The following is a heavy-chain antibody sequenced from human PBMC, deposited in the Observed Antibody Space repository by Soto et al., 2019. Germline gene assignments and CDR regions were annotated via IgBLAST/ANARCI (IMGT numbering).Heavy chain of an antibody. D-gene: IGHD3-10*01. Sequence: GGSLRLSCAASGFTFSSYGMHWVRQAPGKGLEWVAVIWYDGSNKYYADSVKGRFTISRDNSKNTLYLQMNSLRAEDTAVYYCAREGSGSYEVYYYYGMDVWGQGTTVTVSS. CDR2: IWYDGSNK. J-gene: IGHJ6*02. V-gene: IGHV3-33*01. CDR3: AREGSGSYEVYYYYGMDV. CDR1: GFTFSSYG.